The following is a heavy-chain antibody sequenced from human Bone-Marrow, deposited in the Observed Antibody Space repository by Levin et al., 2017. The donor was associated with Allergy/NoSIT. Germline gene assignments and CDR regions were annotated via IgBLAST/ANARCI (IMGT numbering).Heavy chain of an antibody. CDR3: TRHSGYDLGAFDL. Sequence: SETLSLTCAVSGASIRSTNWWTWVRQPPGKGLEWIGEIYHSGTTNYNPSLKSRVTISVDKSKNQFSLKLSSVTAADTAVYYCTRHSGYDLGAFDLWGQGKMVTVSS. D-gene: IGHD5-12*01. V-gene: IGHV4-4*02. CDR1: GASIRSTNW. CDR2: IYHSGTT. J-gene: IGHJ3*01.